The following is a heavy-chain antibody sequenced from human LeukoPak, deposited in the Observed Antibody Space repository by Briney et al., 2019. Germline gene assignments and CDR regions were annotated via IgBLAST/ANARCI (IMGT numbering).Heavy chain of an antibody. CDR3: AREVYRSADAFDI. J-gene: IGHJ3*02. CDR1: GGSISSYY. CDR2: IYYSGST. D-gene: IGHD3-16*02. Sequence: SETLSLTCTVSGGSISSYYWSWIRQPPGKGLEWIGYIYYSGSTNYNPSLKSRVTISVDTSKNQFSLKLSSVTAADTAVYYCAREVYRSADAFDIWGQGTMVTVSS. V-gene: IGHV4-59*01.